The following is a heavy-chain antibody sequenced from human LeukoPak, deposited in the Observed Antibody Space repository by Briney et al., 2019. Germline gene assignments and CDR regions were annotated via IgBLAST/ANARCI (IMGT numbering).Heavy chain of an antibody. CDR1: GFTFSSYD. CDR3: ARIGADGYNWVSDAFDI. D-gene: IGHD5-24*01. V-gene: IGHV3-13*01. CDR2: IGTAGDT. Sequence: GGSLRLSCAASGFTFSSYDMHWVRQATGKGLEWVSAIGTAGDTYYPGSVKGRFTISRENAKNSLYLQMNSLRAGDTAVYYCARIGADGYNWVSDAFDICGQGTMVTVSS. J-gene: IGHJ3*02.